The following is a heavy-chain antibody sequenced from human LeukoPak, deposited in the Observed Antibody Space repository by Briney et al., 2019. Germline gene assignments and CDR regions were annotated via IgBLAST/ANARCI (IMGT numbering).Heavy chain of an antibody. CDR1: GFTVISNY. V-gene: IGHV3-53*05. CDR3: ARLTPDYGDYSPFDY. Sequence: GGSLRLSCAASGFTVISNYMTWVRQAPGKGLEWVSAINNDGDSTYSADSVKGRFTVSRDNSKNTLYLQMNSLRAEDTAVYYCARLTPDYGDYSPFDYWGQGTLVTVSS. D-gene: IGHD4-17*01. J-gene: IGHJ4*02. CDR2: INNDGDST.